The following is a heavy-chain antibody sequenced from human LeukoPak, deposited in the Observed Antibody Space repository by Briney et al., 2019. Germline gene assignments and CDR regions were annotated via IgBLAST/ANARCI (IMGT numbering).Heavy chain of an antibody. CDR1: GGSISSSSYY. CDR2: IKHSGST. Sequence: SETLSLTCTVSGGSISSSSYYWSWIRQPPGTGLEWIGEIKHSGSTNYNPSLKGRVTISVDTSKNQFSLKLTSVTAADTAAYYCARRAAYYGSGSYYRFWGQGTLVTVSS. J-gene: IGHJ4*02. V-gene: IGHV4-39*07. CDR3: ARRAAYYGSGSYYRF. D-gene: IGHD3-10*01.